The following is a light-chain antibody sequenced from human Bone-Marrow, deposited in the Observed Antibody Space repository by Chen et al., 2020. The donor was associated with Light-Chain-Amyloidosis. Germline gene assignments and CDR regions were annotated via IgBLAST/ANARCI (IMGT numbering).Light chain of an antibody. CDR2: EDT. V-gene: IGLV3-10*01. Sequence: SYELTQPPSVSVSPAQTPRITCSGDALPKRYAYWYQQKSGQAPVLVIYEDTKRPSGIPERFSGSSSGTMATLTISVALVEDEADYYCYSTDSSGNHRVFGGGTKLTVL. CDR3: YSTDSSGNHRV. CDR1: ALPKRY. J-gene: IGLJ2*01.